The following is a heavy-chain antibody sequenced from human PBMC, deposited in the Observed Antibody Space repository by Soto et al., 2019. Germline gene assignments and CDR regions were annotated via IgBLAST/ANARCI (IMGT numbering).Heavy chain of an antibody. Sequence: QVQLQESGPGLVKPSQTLSLTCTVSGGSISSGDYYWSWIRQPPGKGLEWIGYIYYSGSTYYNPSLKSRVTISVDTSKNQFSLKLSSVTAADTAVYYCARGRVTIFGVVISRHPANYWGQGTLVTVSS. D-gene: IGHD3-3*01. CDR1: GGSISSGDYY. CDR3: ARGRVTIFGVVISRHPANY. J-gene: IGHJ4*02. V-gene: IGHV4-30-4*01. CDR2: IYYSGST.